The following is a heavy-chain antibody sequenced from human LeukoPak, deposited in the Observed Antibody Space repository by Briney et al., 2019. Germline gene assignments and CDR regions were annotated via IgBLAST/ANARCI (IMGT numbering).Heavy chain of an antibody. CDR1: GSTFSSYA. CDR2: ISGSGGNT. CDR3: AKDWTGTKPFDL. J-gene: IGHJ2*01. V-gene: IGHV3-23*01. D-gene: IGHD3/OR15-3a*01. Sequence: GGSLRLSCAASGSTFSSYAMSWVRQAPGKGLEWVSSISGSGGNTYYADSVKGRFTISRDNSKNTLYLQMNSLRAEDTAVYYCAKDWTGTKPFDLWGRGTLVTVSS.